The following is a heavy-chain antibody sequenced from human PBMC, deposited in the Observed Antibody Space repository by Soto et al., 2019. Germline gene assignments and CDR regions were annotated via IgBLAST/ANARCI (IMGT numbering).Heavy chain of an antibody. V-gene: IGHV3-48*01. Sequence: EVQLVESGGDLVQPGGSLRLSCAASGFTFSTSSMNWVRQAPGKGLEWVSYIGSGSDPIYYADSVKGRFTISRDNTKNSLYLHMNSLTADAPSVYYFARGATSWGYDYVGQGTVVTVSS. D-gene: IGHD3-16*01. CDR1: GFTFSTSS. J-gene: IGHJ4*02. CDR2: IGSGSDPI. CDR3: ARGATSWGYDY.